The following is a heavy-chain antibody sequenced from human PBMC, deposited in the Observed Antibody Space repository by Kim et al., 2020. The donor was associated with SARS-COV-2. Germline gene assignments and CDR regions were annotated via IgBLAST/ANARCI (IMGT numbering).Heavy chain of an antibody. J-gene: IGHJ4*02. V-gene: IGHV4-4*02. CDR1: GGSISSSNW. CDR3: AVTNLNLYYFDY. Sequence: SETLSLTCAVSGGSISSSNWWSWVRQPPGKGLEWIGEIYHSGSTNYNPSLKSRVTISVDKSKNQFSLKLSSVTAADTAVYYCAVTNLNLYYFDYWGQGTLVTVSS. CDR2: IYHSGST. D-gene: IGHD4-17*01.